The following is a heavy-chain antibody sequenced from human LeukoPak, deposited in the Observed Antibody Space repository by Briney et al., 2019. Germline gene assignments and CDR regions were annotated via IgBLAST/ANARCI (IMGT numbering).Heavy chain of an antibody. D-gene: IGHD1-1*01. J-gene: IGHJ4*02. CDR1: GYSISSGCS. Sequence: SETLSLTCTVSGYSISSGCSWGWIRQPPGKGLEWIGSIYHSGSTYYNPSLKSRVTISVDTSKNQFALKLSSVTAVDTAVYYCARDGRWNGHDYWGQGCLVTLSS. CDR2: IYHSGST. CDR3: ARDGRWNGHDY. V-gene: IGHV4-38-2*02.